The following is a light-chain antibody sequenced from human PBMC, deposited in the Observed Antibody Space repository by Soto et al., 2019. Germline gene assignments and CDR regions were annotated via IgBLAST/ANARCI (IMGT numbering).Light chain of an antibody. J-gene: IGLJ2*01. V-gene: IGLV2-14*01. CDR2: EVT. CDR1: SSDIGRYNY. CDR3: NSYTSTTGLV. Sequence: QSALTQPASVSGSPGQSITISCTGTSSDIGRYNYVSWYQQHPDKVPKLIIYEVTYRPSGVSDRFSGSKSGNTASLTISGLQAEDEAIYFCNSYTSTTGLVFGGGTKVTVL.